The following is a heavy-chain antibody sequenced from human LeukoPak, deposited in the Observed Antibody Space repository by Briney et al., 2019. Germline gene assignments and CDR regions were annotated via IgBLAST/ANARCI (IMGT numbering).Heavy chain of an antibody. CDR3: ARRSYGSFDAFDI. Sequence: NPSETLSLTCTVSGYSISSGYYWGWIRQPPGKGLEWIGSIYHSGSTYYNPSLKSRVTISVDTSKNQFSLKLSSVTAADTAVYYCARRSYGSFDAFDIWGQGTMVTVSS. CDR2: IYHSGST. V-gene: IGHV4-38-2*02. D-gene: IGHD2-15*01. CDR1: GYSISSGYY. J-gene: IGHJ3*02.